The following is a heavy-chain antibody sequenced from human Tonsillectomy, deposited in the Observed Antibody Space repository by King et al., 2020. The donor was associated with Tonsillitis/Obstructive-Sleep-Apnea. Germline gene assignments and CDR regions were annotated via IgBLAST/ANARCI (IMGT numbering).Heavy chain of an antibody. Sequence: QLVQSGAEVKKPGASVKVSCKASGYTFTTYGISWVRQAPGQGLEWMGWISAYNGDTNYAQKLQDRVTMTTDTSTSTAYMEVRSLRSDDTAVYYCARDSRSHYYDTSGYYIFEYWGQGTLVTVSS. D-gene: IGHD3-22*01. J-gene: IGHJ4*02. V-gene: IGHV1-18*01. CDR3: ARDSRSHYYDTSGYYIFEY. CDR2: ISAYNGDT. CDR1: GYTFTTYG.